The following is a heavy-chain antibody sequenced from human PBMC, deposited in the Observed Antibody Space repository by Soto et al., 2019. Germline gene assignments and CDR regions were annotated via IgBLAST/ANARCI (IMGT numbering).Heavy chain of an antibody. J-gene: IGHJ5*02. D-gene: IGHD3-3*01. V-gene: IGHV4-31*03. CDR1: GGSIRSGGYY. CDR2: IYYSGST. Sequence: PSETLSLTCTVSGGSIRSGGYYWSWIRQHPGKGLEWIGYIYYSGSTYYNPSIKSRVTISVDTSKNQFSLKLSSVTAADTAVYYCARGHYDFWSGSGWFDPWGQGTLVTVSS. CDR3: ARGHYDFWSGSGWFDP.